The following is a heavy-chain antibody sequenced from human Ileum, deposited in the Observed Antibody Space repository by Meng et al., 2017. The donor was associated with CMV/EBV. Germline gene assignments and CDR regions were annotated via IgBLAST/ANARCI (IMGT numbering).Heavy chain of an antibody. CDR2: ISYIGTT. J-gene: IGHJ4*02. CDR3: ARDMSIRWFYY. V-gene: IGHV4-39*07. Sequence: HRQLQEAGPGLVMPSEPLSLTCSVSGGSTTDYWGWIRQPPGKGLEWIGSISYIGTTYYNPSLKSRLTVSLDTSKTQFSLMLTSVTAADTAVYYCARDMSIRWFYYWGQGTLVTVSS. D-gene: IGHD3-3*02. CDR1: GGSTTDY.